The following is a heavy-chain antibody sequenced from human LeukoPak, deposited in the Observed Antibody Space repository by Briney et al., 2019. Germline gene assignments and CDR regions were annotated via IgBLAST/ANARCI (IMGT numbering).Heavy chain of an antibody. CDR1: GFTFSHYA. J-gene: IGHJ4*02. Sequence: GGSLRLSCAVSGFTFSHYAMSWVRQAPGKGLEWVAVISYDGGNKYYADSVKGRFTISRDNSKNTLYLQMNSLRAEDTAVYYCAKPHRPYGSGSYPLDYLGQGTLVTVSS. CDR2: ISYDGGNK. D-gene: IGHD3-10*01. CDR3: AKPHRPYGSGSYPLDY. V-gene: IGHV3-30*18.